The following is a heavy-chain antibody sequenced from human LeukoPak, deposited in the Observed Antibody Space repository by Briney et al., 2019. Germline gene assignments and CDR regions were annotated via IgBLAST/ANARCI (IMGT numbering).Heavy chain of an antibody. D-gene: IGHD3-3*01. J-gene: IGHJ4*02. V-gene: IGHV3-33*01. CDR3: ARASDYDFWSGYDY. CDR2: IWYDGSNK. CDR1: GFTFSSYG. Sequence: AGGSLRLSCAASGFTFSSYGLHWVRQAPGKGLEWVAIIWYDGSNKYYADSVKGRFTISRDNSKNTLYLQMNSLRAEDTAVYYCARASDYDFWSGYDYWGQGTLVTVSS.